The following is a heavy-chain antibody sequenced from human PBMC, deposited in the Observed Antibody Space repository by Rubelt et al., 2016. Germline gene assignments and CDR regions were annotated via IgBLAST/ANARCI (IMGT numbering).Heavy chain of an antibody. Sequence: GGGVVQPGGSLRLSCAASGFSFSSCGMHWVRQAPGKGLEWVAVISYDGGKSYYADSVKGRFTISRDNSKNTLYVQMNSLRAEDTAVYYCGKDHGAIDPWGQGTLVTVSS. CDR3: GKDHGAIDP. CDR2: ISYDGGKS. D-gene: IGHD3-10*01. V-gene: IGHV3-30*18. CDR1: GFSFSSCG. J-gene: IGHJ5*02.